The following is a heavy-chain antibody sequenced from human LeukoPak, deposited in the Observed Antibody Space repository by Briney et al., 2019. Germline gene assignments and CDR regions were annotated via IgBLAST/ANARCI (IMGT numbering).Heavy chain of an antibody. J-gene: IGHJ3*02. D-gene: IGHD3-3*01. CDR1: GYTFTDYY. CDR2: VDPEDGET. V-gene: IGHV1-69-2*01. CDR3: ATVGPIRGGAFDI. Sequence: ASVKVSCKASGYTFTDYYMHWVQQAPGKGLEWMGRVDPEDGETIYAEKFQGRVTITADTSTDTAYMELSSLRSEDTAVYYCATVGPIRGGAFDIWGQGTMVTVSS.